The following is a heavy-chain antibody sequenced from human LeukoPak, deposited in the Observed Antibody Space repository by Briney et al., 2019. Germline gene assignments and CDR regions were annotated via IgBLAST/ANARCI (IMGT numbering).Heavy chain of an antibody. CDR3: AKAASSSWPSYYYGMDV. J-gene: IGHJ6*02. D-gene: IGHD6-13*01. V-gene: IGHV3-23*01. CDR2: ITGSGGNT. CDR1: GFIFSSYS. Sequence: PGGSLRLSCAASGFIFSSYSMSWVRQAPGMGLEWVSVITGSGGNTYYADSVKGRFTISEDNSKNTVYLQMSSLRVDDTAVYYCAKAASSSWPSYYYGMDVWGQGTTVTVSS.